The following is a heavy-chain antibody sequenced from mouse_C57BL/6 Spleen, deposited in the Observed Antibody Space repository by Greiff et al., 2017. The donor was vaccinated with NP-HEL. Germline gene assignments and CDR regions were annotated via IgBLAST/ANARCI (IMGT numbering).Heavy chain of an antibody. Sequence: QVQLQQPGAELVRPGSSVKLSCKASGYTFTSYWLHWVKQRPIQGLEWIGNIDPSDSETHYNQKFKDKATLTVDNSSSTANMQLSSLTSEDSADYYCERTGTLYAMDYWGQGTTVTVSS. CDR2: IDPSDSET. CDR1: GYTFTSYW. V-gene: IGHV1-52*01. D-gene: IGHD4-1*01. J-gene: IGHJ4*01. CDR3: ERTGTLYAMDY.